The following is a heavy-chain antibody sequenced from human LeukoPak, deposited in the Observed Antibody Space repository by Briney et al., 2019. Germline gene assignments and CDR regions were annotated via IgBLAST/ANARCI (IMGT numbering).Heavy chain of an antibody. CDR2: IYHSGST. CDR3: ARGYGDFYWYFDL. Sequence: SETLSLTCTVSGGSISSYYWSWIRQPPGKGLEWIGYIYHSGSTYYNPSLKSRVTISVDTSKNQFSLKLSSVTAADTAVYYCARGYGDFYWYFDLWGRGTLVTVSS. CDR1: GGSISSYY. V-gene: IGHV4-59*12. J-gene: IGHJ2*01. D-gene: IGHD4-17*01.